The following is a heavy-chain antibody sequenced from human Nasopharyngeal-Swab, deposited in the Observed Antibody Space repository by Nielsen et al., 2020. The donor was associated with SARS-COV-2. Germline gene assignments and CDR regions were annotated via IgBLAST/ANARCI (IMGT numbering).Heavy chain of an antibody. Sequence: VRQAPGKGLEWVSSISSSSSYIYYADSVKGRFTISRDNAKNSLYLQMNSLRAEDTAVYYCAKDHSGYEDYWGQGTLVTVSS. CDR3: AKDHSGYEDY. D-gene: IGHD5-12*01. CDR2: ISSSSSYI. J-gene: IGHJ4*02. V-gene: IGHV3-21*01.